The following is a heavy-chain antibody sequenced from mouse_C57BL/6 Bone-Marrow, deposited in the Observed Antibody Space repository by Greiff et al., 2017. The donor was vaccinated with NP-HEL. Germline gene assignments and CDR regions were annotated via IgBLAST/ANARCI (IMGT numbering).Heavy chain of an antibody. CDR3: ARYKGAVVPYYAMDD. CDR1: GYSITSDY. CDR2: ISYSGST. V-gene: IGHV3-8*01. D-gene: IGHD1-1*01. J-gene: IGHJ4*01. Sequence: EVQVVESGPGLAKPSQTLSLTCSVTGYSITSDYWNWIRKFPGNKLEYIGYISYSGSTYYNPSLKSRISIIRDTSKNQYYLQVNSVTTEDTATYYCARYKGAVVPYYAMDDWGQGTSVTVSS.